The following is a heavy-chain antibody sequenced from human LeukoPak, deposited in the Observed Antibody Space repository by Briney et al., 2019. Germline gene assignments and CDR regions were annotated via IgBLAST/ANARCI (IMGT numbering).Heavy chain of an antibody. Sequence: ASVKVSCKASGGTFSNFGISWVRLAPGQGLEWMGIINPSGGSTSYAQKFQGRVTMTRDTSTSTVYMELSSLRSEDTAVYYCARESWFGDRGNWFDPWGQGTLVTVSS. V-gene: IGHV1-46*01. J-gene: IGHJ5*02. D-gene: IGHD3-10*01. CDR3: ARESWFGDRGNWFDP. CDR1: GGTFSNFG. CDR2: INPSGGST.